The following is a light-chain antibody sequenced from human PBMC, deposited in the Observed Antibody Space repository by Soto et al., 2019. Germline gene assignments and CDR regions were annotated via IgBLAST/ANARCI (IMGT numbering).Light chain of an antibody. V-gene: IGLV1-40*01. CDR2: NNS. CDR1: SSNIGAGYD. J-gene: IGLJ1*01. CDR3: QSYYSTLVARYV. Sequence: QSVLTQPPSVSGAPGQRVIISCAGSSSNIGAGYDVHWYQHRPGTAPKLLIFNNSNRPSGVPVPDRFSGSKSGTSASLAITGLQADDEGDDYCQSYYSTLVARYVFGTGTKVTVL.